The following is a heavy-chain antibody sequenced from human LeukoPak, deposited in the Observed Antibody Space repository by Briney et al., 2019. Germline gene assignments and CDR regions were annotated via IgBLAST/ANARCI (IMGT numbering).Heavy chain of an antibody. V-gene: IGHV4-59*01. J-gene: IGHJ4*02. Sequence: PSETLSLTCTVSGGSISGYYWSWIRRPPGKGLEWIAYIHYSGVTSYNPSLKSRVTISVDTSENQFSLKLSSVTAADTAVYYCARTIPQGSGDYWGQGTLVTVSS. D-gene: IGHD3-10*01. CDR2: IHYSGVT. CDR3: ARTIPQGSGDY. CDR1: GGSISGYY.